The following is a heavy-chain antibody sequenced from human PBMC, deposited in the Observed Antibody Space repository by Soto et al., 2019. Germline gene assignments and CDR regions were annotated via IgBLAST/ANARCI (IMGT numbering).Heavy chain of an antibody. CDR3: ARALEDSSGYLDY. CDR1: GGSISSSSYY. CDR2: IYYSGST. V-gene: IGHV4-39*01. J-gene: IGHJ4*02. Sequence: PSETLSLTCTVSGGSISSSSYYWGWIRQPPGKGLEWIGSIYYSGSTYYNPSLKSRVTISVDTSKNQFSLKLSSVTAADTAVYYCARALEDSSGYLDYWGQGTLVTVS. D-gene: IGHD3-22*01.